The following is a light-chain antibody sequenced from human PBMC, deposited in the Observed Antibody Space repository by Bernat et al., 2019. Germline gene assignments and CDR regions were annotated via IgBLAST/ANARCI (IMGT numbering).Light chain of an antibody. CDR2: DVT. CDR1: SSDVGGYNY. Sequence: QSALTQPASVSGSPGQSITISCTGTSSDVGGYNYVSWFQQHPGKAPKLLLYDVTNRPLGVSVRFSGSKSGNTASLTISALQGEDEADYYCSSYTDSITQLFGGGTKLTVL. J-gene: IGLJ2*01. CDR3: SSYTDSITQL. V-gene: IGLV2-14*03.